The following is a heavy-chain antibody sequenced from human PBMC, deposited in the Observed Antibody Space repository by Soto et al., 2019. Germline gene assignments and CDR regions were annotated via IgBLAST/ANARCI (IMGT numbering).Heavy chain of an antibody. D-gene: IGHD1-1*01. J-gene: IGHJ6*02. CDR2: IIPIFGTA. Sequence: SVKVSCKASGGTFSSYAISWVRQAPGQGLEWMGGIIPIFGTANYAQKFQGRVTITADESTSTAYMELSSLRSEDTAVYYCARGRDVHGAVYYYGMDVWGQGTTVTVSS. CDR1: GGTFSSYA. CDR3: ARGRDVHGAVYYYGMDV. V-gene: IGHV1-69*13.